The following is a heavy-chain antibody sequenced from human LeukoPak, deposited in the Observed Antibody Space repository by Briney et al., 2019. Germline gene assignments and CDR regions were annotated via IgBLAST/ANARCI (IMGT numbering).Heavy chain of an antibody. D-gene: IGHD3-16*02. CDR1: RGTFSSYA. J-gene: IGHJ3*02. V-gene: IGHV1-69*06. CDR3: ARGHDYVWGSYRYFAAFDI. CDR2: IIPIFGTA. Sequence: ASVKVSCKASRGTFSSYAISWVRQAPGQGLEWMGGIIPIFGTANYAQKFQGRVTITADKSTSTAYMELSSLRSEDTAVYYCARGHDYVWGSYRYFAAFDIWGQGTMVTVSS.